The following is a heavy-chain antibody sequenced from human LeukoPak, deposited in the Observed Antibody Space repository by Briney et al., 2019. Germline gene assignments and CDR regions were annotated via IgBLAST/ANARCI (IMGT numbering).Heavy chain of an antibody. D-gene: IGHD1/OR15-1a*01. J-gene: IGHJ6*03. CDR3: AGDDGSTSRPLGYYYYMDV. CDR1: GGTFSSYA. V-gene: IGHV1-69*05. Sequence: SVKVSCKASGGTFSSYAISWVRQAPGQGLEWMGGIIPIFGTANYAQKFQGRVTITTDESMSTAYMELSSLRSEDTAVYYCAGDDGSTSRPLGYYYYMDVWGKGTTVTVSS. CDR2: IIPIFGTA.